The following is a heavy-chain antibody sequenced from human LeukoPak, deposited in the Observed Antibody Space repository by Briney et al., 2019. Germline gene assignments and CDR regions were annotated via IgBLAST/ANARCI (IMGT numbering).Heavy chain of an antibody. CDR1: GGSISSSNW. V-gene: IGHV4-4*02. J-gene: IGHJ4*02. D-gene: IGHD2-15*01. Sequence: YPSETLSLTCAVSGGSISSSNWWSWVRPPPGKGLEWIGESYHSGSTTYNPSLKSRVTISVDKPKNQFSLKLSSVAAADTAVYYCARESEVVVVAATTNTSADYWGQGTLVTVSS. CDR3: ARESEVVVVAATTNTSADY. CDR2: SYHSGST.